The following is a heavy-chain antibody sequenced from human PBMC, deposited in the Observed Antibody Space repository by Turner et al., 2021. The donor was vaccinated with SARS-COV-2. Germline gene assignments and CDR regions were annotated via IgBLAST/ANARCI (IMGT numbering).Heavy chain of an antibody. Sequence: EVQLVESGGGLVKPGGSLRLSCAASGFTFSRNSMNWVRQAPGKGLEWVSSISSSISYIYFADSVKGRFTISRDNAKNSLYLQMNSLRAEDTAVYYCARARWHYYDSSGYYPDAFDIWGQGTMVTVSS. V-gene: IGHV3-21*01. D-gene: IGHD3-22*01. CDR2: ISSSISYI. J-gene: IGHJ3*02. CDR1: GFTFSRNS. CDR3: ARARWHYYDSSGYYPDAFDI.